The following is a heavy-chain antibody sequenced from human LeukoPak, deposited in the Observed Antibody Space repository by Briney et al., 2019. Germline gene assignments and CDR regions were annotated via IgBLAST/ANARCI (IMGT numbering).Heavy chain of an antibody. CDR1: GFSFSDYA. Sequence: GGSLRLSCKTSGFSFSDYAVSWVRQAPGKGLEWIGFIRNKANGGTTEYAASVKGRFTISRDDPKTIAHLQMSSLKTEDTAVYYCSRFYSSGWASGAFDIWGQGTMVTVSS. V-gene: IGHV3-49*04. CDR3: SRFYSSGWASGAFDI. CDR2: IRNKANGGTT. D-gene: IGHD3-22*01. J-gene: IGHJ3*02.